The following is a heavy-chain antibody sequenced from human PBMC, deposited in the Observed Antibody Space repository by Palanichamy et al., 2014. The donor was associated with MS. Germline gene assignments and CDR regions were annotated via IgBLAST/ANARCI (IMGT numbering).Heavy chain of an antibody. J-gene: IGHJ4*02. CDR1: GFTFSSYA. D-gene: IGHD3-22*01. Sequence: VQLVESGGGVVQPRRSLRLSCAASGFTFSSYAMHWVRQAPGKGLEWVAVISYDGSNKYYADSVKGRFTISRDNSKNTLYLQMNSLRAEDTAVYYCARGNTYHYDSSGRSWTEFDYWGQGTLVTVSS. V-gene: IGHV3-30*04. CDR3: ARGNTYHYDSSGRSWTEFDY. CDR2: ISYDGSNK.